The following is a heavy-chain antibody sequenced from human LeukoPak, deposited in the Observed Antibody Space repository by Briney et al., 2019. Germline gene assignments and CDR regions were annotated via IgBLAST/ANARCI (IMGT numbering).Heavy chain of an antibody. CDR3: ARDRGISSFDP. V-gene: IGHV3-48*04. Sequence: PGGSLRLSCAASGFSFTSYWMLWVRQAPGKGLEWVSYISSSSSTIYYADSVKGRFTISRDNAKNSLYLQMNSLRAEDTAVYYCARDRGISSFDPWGQGTLVTVSS. J-gene: IGHJ5*02. CDR2: ISSSSSTI. D-gene: IGHD6-6*01. CDR1: GFSFTSYW.